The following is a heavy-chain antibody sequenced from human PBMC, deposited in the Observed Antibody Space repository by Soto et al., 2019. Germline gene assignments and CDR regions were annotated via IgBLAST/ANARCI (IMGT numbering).Heavy chain of an antibody. CDR1: GGSINSGDSY. CDR2: INHSGST. CDR3: AREGITGTNPWFDP. Sequence: SETLSLTCTVSGGSINSGDSYWNWIRQNPEKGLEWIGEINHSGSTNYNPSLKSRVTISVDTSKNQFSLKLSSVTAADTAVYYCAREGITGTNPWFDPWGQGTLVTVSS. V-gene: IGHV4-61*08. D-gene: IGHD1-7*01. J-gene: IGHJ5*02.